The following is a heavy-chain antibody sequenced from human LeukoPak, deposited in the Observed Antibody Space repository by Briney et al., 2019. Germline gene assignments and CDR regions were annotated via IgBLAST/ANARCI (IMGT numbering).Heavy chain of an antibody. D-gene: IGHD2-15*01. J-gene: IGHJ6*04. CDR3: ARGVYCSGGSCYSGYYYGMDV. CDR2: INPNSGGT. Sequence: ASVKVSCKASGYTFTGYYMHWVRQAPGQGLEWMGLINPNSGGTNYAQKFQGWVTMTRDTSISTAYMELSRLRSDDTAVYYCARGVYCSGGSCYSGYYYGMDVWGKGTTVTVSS. CDR1: GYTFTGYY. V-gene: IGHV1-2*04.